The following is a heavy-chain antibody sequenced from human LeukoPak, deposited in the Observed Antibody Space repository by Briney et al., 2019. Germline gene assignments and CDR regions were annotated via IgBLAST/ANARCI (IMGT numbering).Heavy chain of an antibody. CDR1: GGSISSYY. CDR2: IYTSGST. V-gene: IGHV4-4*07. J-gene: IGHJ5*02. CDR3: AREQYQRFDP. Sequence: PSETLSLTYPVAGGSISSYYWSSIRQPAGKGLEWIGRIYTSGSTNYNPSLKSRVTMSVDTSKNQFSLKLSSVTAADTAVYYCAREQYQRFDPWGQGTLVTVSS. D-gene: IGHD2-2*01.